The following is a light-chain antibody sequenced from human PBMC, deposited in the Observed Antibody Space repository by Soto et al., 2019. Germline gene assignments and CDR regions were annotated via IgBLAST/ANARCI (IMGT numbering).Light chain of an antibody. V-gene: IGLV1-44*01. CDR1: NSNIGTNT. Sequence: QSALTQPPSASATPGQRVTISCSVSNSNIGTNTVNWYQQLPGTAPRLLIYTNNQRPSGVPQRFSGSKTGTSASLAIGGLQSEDGADYYCAAWDDSLGAYVFGTGTKVTLL. CDR2: TNN. CDR3: AAWDDSLGAYV. J-gene: IGLJ1*01.